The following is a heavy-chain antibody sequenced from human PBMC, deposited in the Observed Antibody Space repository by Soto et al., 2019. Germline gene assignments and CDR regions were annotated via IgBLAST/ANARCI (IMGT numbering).Heavy chain of an antibody. D-gene: IGHD3-3*01. Sequence: GVSMRLSWAVSGCTFSSYARNCVRQAPGKGLEWVGRSRDKAHSYTTEYAASVKGRFSISRDDSKNSVHLQMNSLKTEDTAVYYCARSLKGIFGVVINWFDPWGQGTLVNVSS. CDR3: ARSLKGIFGVVINWFDP. J-gene: IGHJ5*02. CDR2: SRDKAHSYTT. CDR1: GCTFSSYA. V-gene: IGHV3-72*01.